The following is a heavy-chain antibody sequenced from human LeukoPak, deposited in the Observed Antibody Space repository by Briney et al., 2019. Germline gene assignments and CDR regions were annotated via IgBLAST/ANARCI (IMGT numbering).Heavy chain of an antibody. CDR2: ISYDGSNK. Sequence: GGSLRLSCAASGFTFSSYAMHWVRQAPGKGLKWVAVISYDGSNKYYADSVKGRFTISRDNSKNTLYLQMNSLRAEDTAVYYCARARQSMVRGVIPYGMDVWGQGTTVTVSS. J-gene: IGHJ6*02. D-gene: IGHD3-10*01. CDR3: ARARQSMVRGVIPYGMDV. CDR1: GFTFSSYA. V-gene: IGHV3-30-3*01.